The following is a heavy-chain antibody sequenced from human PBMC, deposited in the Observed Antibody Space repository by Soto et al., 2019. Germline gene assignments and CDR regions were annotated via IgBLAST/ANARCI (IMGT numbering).Heavy chain of an antibody. CDR2: IYYSGST. Sequence: XATLSLTCTVSGGSISSSRYYWGWIRQPPGKGLEWIGSIYYSGSTYYNPSLKSRVTISVDTSKNQFSLKLSSVTAADTAVYYCARRIVVDGYYYYGMDVWGQGTTVTVSS. V-gene: IGHV4-39*01. CDR1: GGSISSSRYY. D-gene: IGHD3-22*01. CDR3: ARRIVVDGYYYYGMDV. J-gene: IGHJ6*02.